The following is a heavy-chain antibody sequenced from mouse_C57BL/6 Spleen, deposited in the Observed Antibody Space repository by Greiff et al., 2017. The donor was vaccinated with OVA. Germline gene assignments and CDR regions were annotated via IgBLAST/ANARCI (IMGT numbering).Heavy chain of an antibody. Sequence: VQLKESGPELVKPGASVKISCKASGYSFTDYNMNWVKQSNGKSLEWIGVINPNYGTTSYNQKFKGKATLTVDQSSSTAYMQLNSLTSEDSAVYYCARNGYYGSSPYYAMDYWGQGTSVTVSS. V-gene: IGHV1-39*01. CDR3: ARNGYYGSSPYYAMDY. CDR2: INPNYGTT. D-gene: IGHD1-1*01. CDR1: GYSFTDYN. J-gene: IGHJ4*01.